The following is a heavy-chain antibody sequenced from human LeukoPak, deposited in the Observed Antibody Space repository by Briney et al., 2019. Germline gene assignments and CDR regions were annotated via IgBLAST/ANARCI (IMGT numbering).Heavy chain of an antibody. CDR3: ARRPPYYYDSSGYSGYFDY. Sequence: SETLSLTCTVSGGSISSYYWGWIRQPPGKGLEWIGSIYYSGSTYYNPSLKSRVTISVDTSKNQFSLKLSSVTAADTAVYYCARRPPYYYDSSGYSGYFDYWGQGTLVTVSS. D-gene: IGHD3-22*01. CDR1: GGSISSYY. J-gene: IGHJ4*02. V-gene: IGHV4-39*01. CDR2: IYYSGST.